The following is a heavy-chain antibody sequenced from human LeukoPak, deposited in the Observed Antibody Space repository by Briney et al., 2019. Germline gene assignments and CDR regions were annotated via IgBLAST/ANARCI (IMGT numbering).Heavy chain of an antibody. D-gene: IGHD3-10*01. CDR3: ARRLVWFGVNDAFDI. CDR1: GGSISSSSYY. Sequence: ASETLSLTCTVSGGSISSSSYYWGWIRQPPGKGLEWIGSIYYSGSTYYNPSLKSRVTISVDTSKNQFSLKLSSVTAADTAVYYCARRLVWFGVNDAFDIWGQGTMVTVSS. CDR2: IYYSGST. V-gene: IGHV4-39*07. J-gene: IGHJ3*02.